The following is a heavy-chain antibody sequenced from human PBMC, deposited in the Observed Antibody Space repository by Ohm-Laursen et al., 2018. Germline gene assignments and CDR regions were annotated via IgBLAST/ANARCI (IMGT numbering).Heavy chain of an antibody. V-gene: IGHV4-59*01. CDR1: GGSISSYY. Sequence: SETLSLTCIVSGGSISSYYWSWIRQPPGKGLEWIGYIYYSGSTNYNPSLKSRVTISVDTSKNQFSLKLSSVTAADTAVYYCARDLGVNWYFDLWGRGTLVTVSS. J-gene: IGHJ2*01. CDR2: IYYSGST. D-gene: IGHD3-16*01. CDR3: ARDLGVNWYFDL.